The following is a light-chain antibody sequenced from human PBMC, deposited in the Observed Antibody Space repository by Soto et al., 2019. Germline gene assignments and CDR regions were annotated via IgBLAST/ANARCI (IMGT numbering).Light chain of an antibody. J-gene: IGKJ5*01. CDR3: QQYSSSPS. CDR1: QSVNTN. V-gene: IGKV3-15*01. Sequence: ETVMTQSPATLSVSPGERVTLSCRASQSVNTNVAWYQQKPGQVPSLLIYGASTRASGIPARFSGSGSGTEFTLTIGSLQSEDFAVYYCQQYSSSPSFGQGTRLEIK. CDR2: GAS.